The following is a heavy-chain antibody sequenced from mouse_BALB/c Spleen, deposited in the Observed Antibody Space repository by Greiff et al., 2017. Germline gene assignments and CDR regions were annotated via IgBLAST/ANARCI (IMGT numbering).Heavy chain of an antibody. D-gene: IGHD2-10*02. Sequence: EVKLVESGPGLVKPSQSLSLTCTVTGYSITSDYAWNWIRQFPGNKLEWMGYISYSGSTSYNPSLKSRISITRDTSKNQFFLQLNSVTTEDTATYYCARSRYGNYAIYFDDWGQGTTLTVSS. CDR2: ISYSGST. CDR1: GYSITSDYA. CDR3: ARSRYGNYAIYFDD. V-gene: IGHV3-2*02. J-gene: IGHJ2*01.